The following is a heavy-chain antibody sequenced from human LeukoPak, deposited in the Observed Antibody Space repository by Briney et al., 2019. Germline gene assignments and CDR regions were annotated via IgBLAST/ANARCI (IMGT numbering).Heavy chain of an antibody. Sequence: SGGSLRLSCAASGFTFSSYSMNWVRQAPGKGLEWVSSISSSSSCIYYADSVKGRFTISRHNSKNTLYLQMNSLRAEDTAVYYCARSRDSSRPYYYGMDVWGQGTTVTVSS. V-gene: IGHV3-21*04. CDR3: ARSRDSSRPYYYGMDV. CDR1: GFTFSSYS. CDR2: ISSSSSCI. J-gene: IGHJ6*02. D-gene: IGHD3-22*01.